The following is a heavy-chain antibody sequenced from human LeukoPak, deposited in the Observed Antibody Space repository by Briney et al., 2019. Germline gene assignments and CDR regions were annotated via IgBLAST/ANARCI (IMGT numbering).Heavy chain of an antibody. V-gene: IGHV3-21*01. J-gene: IGHJ5*02. Sequence: GGSLRLSCAASGFIFRSYNMYWVRQAPGKGPEWVSSITSSSYIFYADSVKGRFTVSRDDATNSVYLEMNSLRAEDTAVYYCARGGDKRLARNWFDPWGQGTVVTVSS. D-gene: IGHD3-16*01. CDR3: ARGGDKRLARNWFDP. CDR2: ITSSSYI. CDR1: GFIFRSYN.